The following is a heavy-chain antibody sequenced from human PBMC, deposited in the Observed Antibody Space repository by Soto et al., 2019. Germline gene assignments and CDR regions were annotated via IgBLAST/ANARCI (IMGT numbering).Heavy chain of an antibody. CDR2: IYYSGST. D-gene: IGHD1-1*01. V-gene: IGHV4-31*03. CDR3: ARGTEAAFYNYGMDV. J-gene: IGHJ6*02. Sequence: QVQLQQSGPGLVKPSQTLSLTCTVSGGSFSGGGYYWSWIRQHPGKGLEWIGYIYYSGSTYYNPSLKSRVIISLDTSKNQFSLKLSSVTAADTAVYYCARGTEAAFYNYGMDVWGQGTTVTVSS. CDR1: GGSFSGGGYY.